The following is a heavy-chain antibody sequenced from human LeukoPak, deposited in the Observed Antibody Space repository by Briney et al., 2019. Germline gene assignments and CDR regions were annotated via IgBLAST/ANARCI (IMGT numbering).Heavy chain of an antibody. Sequence: ASVKVSCKASGYTFTDYYMHWVRQAPGQGLEGMGWINPNSGDTNYAQKFQGRVTITRDTSISTAYMEMSSLRSDDTAVYYCASDYSDSSGLGYYYYMDVWGKGTTVTVSS. D-gene: IGHD3-22*01. V-gene: IGHV1-2*02. CDR2: INPNSGDT. J-gene: IGHJ6*03. CDR3: ASDYSDSSGLGYYYYMDV. CDR1: GYTFTDYY.